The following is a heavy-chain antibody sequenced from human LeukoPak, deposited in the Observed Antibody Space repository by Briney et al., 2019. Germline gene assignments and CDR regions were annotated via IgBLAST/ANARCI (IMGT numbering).Heavy chain of an antibody. CDR3: ASQRALYCSSTSCQTANGAFDI. V-gene: IGHV1-69*02. CDR1: GGTFSSYT. CDR2: IIPILGIA. D-gene: IGHD2-2*01. J-gene: IGHJ3*02. Sequence: GASVKVSCKASGGTFSSYTISWVRQAPGQGLKWMGRIIPILGIANYAQKFQGRVTITADKSTSTAYMELSSLRSEDTAVYYCASQRALYCSSTSCQTANGAFDIWGQGTMVTVSS.